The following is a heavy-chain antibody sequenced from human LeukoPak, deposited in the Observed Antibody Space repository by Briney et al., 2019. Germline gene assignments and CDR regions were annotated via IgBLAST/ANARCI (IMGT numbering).Heavy chain of an antibody. CDR1: GFTFSNNA. CDR3: AKLARYNSARATDFAS. CDR2: IRDSGAYG. D-gene: IGHD6-19*01. J-gene: IGHJ4*02. V-gene: IGHV3-23*01. Sequence: PGGSLRLSCADSGFTFSNNAMGWGREAPGKGLEWVSTIRDSGAYGFYADSVKGRFTISRDNSNNLVYLQMNNLTAEDTAEYYCAKLARYNSARATDFASCGQRTQVTVSS.